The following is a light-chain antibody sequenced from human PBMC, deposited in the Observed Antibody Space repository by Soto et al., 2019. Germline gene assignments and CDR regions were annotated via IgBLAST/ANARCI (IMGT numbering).Light chain of an antibody. CDR2: GTF. J-gene: IGKJ5*01. Sequence: EIVLTQSPGTLSLSAGKRATLSCRASQSLSTTDLVWYQHKSGQPPRLVIHGTFSTASGIPARFSGSGSGTDFTRAISRRERGDSAVDYCQQYSRLPCTVRRGTRLEIQ. CDR1: QSLSTTD. V-gene: IGKV3-20*01. CDR3: QQYSRLPCT.